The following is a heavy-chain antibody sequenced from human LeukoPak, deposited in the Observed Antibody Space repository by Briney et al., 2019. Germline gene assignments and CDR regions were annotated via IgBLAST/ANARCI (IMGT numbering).Heavy chain of an antibody. CDR1: GFTFRSDG. D-gene: IGHD3-3*01. CDR2: IKYDGSNE. Sequence: GGSLRLSCAASGFTFRSDGMHWVRQPPGKGLEWVAFIKYDGSNEYYTDSVKGRFTISRDNSKNMVYLQMNSLRAEDTAVYYCAKGWSGYFRSPFDLWGRGTMVTVSS. J-gene: IGHJ3*01. CDR3: AKGWSGYFRSPFDL. V-gene: IGHV3-30*02.